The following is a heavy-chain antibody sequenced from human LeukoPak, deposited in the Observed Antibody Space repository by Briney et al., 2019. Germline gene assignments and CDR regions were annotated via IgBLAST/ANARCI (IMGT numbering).Heavy chain of an antibody. V-gene: IGHV4-39*01. D-gene: IGHD6-13*01. Sequence: PSETLSLTCSVSGGSISSSSNYWGWIRQPPGKGLEWIGSIHYSGGTYYKPSLKSRVTISVDTSKNQFSLKLSYVTAADTAVYYCARHRSSSWSCDSWGQGTLVTVSS. CDR1: GGSISSSSNY. CDR2: IHYSGGT. CDR3: ARHRSSSWSCDS. J-gene: IGHJ4*02.